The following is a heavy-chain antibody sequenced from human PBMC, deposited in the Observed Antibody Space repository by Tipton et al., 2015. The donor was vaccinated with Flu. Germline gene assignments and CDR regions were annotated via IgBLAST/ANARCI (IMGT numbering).Heavy chain of an antibody. D-gene: IGHD3-10*01. CDR3: ARLGGRSYYYGSGSYYNIDY. V-gene: IGHV4-34*01. J-gene: IGHJ4*02. CDR2: INHSGST. CDR1: GGSFSGYY. Sequence: TLSLTCAVYGGSFSGYYWSWIRQPPGKGLEWIGEINHSGSTNHNPSLKSRVTISVDTSKNQFSLKLSSVTAADTAVYYCARLGGRSYYYGSGSYYNIDYWGQGTLVTVSS.